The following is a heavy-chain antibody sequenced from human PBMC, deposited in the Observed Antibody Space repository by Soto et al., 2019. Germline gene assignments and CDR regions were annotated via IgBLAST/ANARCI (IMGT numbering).Heavy chain of an antibody. CDR1: GYTFTSYG. J-gene: IGHJ6*02. Sequence: ASVKVSCKASGYTFTSYGISWVRQAPGQGLEWMGWISAYNGNTNYAQKLQGRVTMTTDTSTSTAYMELRRLRSDDTAVYYCARDVGSIRFLEWLFAPGLDVWGQGTTVTVSS. CDR2: ISAYNGNT. D-gene: IGHD3-3*01. V-gene: IGHV1-18*04. CDR3: ARDVGSIRFLEWLFAPGLDV.